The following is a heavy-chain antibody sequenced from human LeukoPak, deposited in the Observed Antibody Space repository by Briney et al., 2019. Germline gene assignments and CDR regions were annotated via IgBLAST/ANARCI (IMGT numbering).Heavy chain of an antibody. J-gene: IGHJ4*02. CDR3: AKEVIVGNFDY. CDR2: ISWNSGSI. D-gene: IGHD3-22*01. V-gene: IGHV3-9*01. Sequence: GRSLRLSCAASGFTFDDYAMHWVRQAPGKGLEWVSGISWNSGSIGYADSVKGRFTISRDNAKNSLYLQMNSLRAEDTALYYCAKEVIVGNFDYWGQGTLVTVFS. CDR1: GFTFDDYA.